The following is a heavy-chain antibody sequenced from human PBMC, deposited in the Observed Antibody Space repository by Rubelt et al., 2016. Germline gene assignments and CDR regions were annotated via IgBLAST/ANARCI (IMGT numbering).Heavy chain of an antibody. CDR2: ISAYNGNT. V-gene: IGHV1-18*01. D-gene: IGHD6-13*01. J-gene: IGHJ5*02. Sequence: QVQLVQSGAEVKKPGASVKVSCKASGYTFTSYGISWVRQAPGQGLELMGWISAYNGNTNYAQKLQGRVTRTTDTSTSTAYMELRSLRSDDTAVYYCASMYSSSWYRGWFDPWGQGTLVTVSS. CDR3: ASMYSSSWYRGWFDP. CDR1: GYTFTSYG.